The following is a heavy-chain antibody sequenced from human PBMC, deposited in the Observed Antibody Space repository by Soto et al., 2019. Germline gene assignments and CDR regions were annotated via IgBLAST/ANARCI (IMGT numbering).Heavy chain of an antibody. D-gene: IGHD2-21*02. CDR3: ASCGDYVSYEAFEI. CDR1: GGTFSSYA. J-gene: IGHJ3*02. CDR2: IIPVFGTA. V-gene: IGHV1-69*12. Sequence: QVPLVQSGAEVKKPGSSVKVSCKASGGTFSSYAINWVRQAPGQGLEWMGGIIPVFGTANYAQKFQGRVTITADESTSTAYMELSSLRSEDTAVYYCASCGDYVSYEAFEIWGQGTMVTVSS.